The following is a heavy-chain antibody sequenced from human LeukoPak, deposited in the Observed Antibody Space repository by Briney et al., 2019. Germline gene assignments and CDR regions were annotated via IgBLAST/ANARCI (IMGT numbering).Heavy chain of an antibody. CDR2: ISGGGGST. D-gene: IGHD1-26*01. Sequence: GGSLRLSCAASGFTVSSNYMSWVRQAPGKGLEWVSTISGGGGSTYYADSVKGRFTISRGNSKNTLYLQVNSLRAEDTAVYYCAKGGKWDITPFDYWGQGTLVTVSS. CDR1: GFTVSSNY. J-gene: IGHJ4*02. V-gene: IGHV3-23*01. CDR3: AKGGKWDITPFDY.